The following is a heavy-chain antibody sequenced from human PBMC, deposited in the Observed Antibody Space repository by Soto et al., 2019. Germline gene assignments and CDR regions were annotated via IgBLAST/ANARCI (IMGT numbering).Heavy chain of an antibody. CDR2: IYYSGST. D-gene: IGHD6-13*01. J-gene: IGHJ6*02. CDR1: GGSISSSSYY. Sequence: SETLSLTCTVSGGSISSSSYYWGWIRQPPGKGLEWIGSIYYSGSTYYNPSLKSRVTISVDTSKNQFSLKLSSVTAADTAVYYCARQSLQQLVPGYYYYGMDVWGQGTTVTVSS. V-gene: IGHV4-39*01. CDR3: ARQSLQQLVPGYYYYGMDV.